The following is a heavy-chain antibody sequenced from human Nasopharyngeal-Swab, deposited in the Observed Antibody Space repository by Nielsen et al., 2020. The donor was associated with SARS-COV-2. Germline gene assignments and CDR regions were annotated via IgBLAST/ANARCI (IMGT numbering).Heavy chain of an antibody. V-gene: IGHV4-39*07. CDR2: IYYSGST. D-gene: IGHD6-13*01. J-gene: IGHJ4*02. Sequence: SETLSLTCTVSGGSISSSSYYWGWIRQPPGKGLEWIGSIYYSGSTYYNPSLKSRVTISVDTSMNQFSLKLSSVTAADTAMYYCAREYSSSWYRGFDYWGQGTLVTVSS. CDR3: AREYSSSWYRGFDY. CDR1: GGSISSSSYY.